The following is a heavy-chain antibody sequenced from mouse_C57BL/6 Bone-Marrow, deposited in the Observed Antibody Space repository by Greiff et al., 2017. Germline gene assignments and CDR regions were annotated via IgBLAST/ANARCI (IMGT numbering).Heavy chain of an antibody. CDR2: IYPSDSET. J-gene: IGHJ2*01. CDR3: ARPTGPYYFDY. V-gene: IGHV1-61*01. CDR1: GYTFTSYW. Sequence: QVQLQQPGAELVRPGSSVKLSCKASGYTFTSYWMDWVKQRPGQGLEWIGNIYPSDSETHYNQKFKDKATLTVDKSSSTAYMQLSSLTSEDSAVXYCARPTGPYYFDYWGQGTTLTVSS. D-gene: IGHD4-1*02.